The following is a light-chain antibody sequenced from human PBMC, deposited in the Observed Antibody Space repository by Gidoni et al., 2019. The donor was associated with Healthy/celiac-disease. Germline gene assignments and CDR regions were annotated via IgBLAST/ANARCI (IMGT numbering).Light chain of an antibody. J-gene: IGKJ2*04. Sequence: DIVMTPFPRSPPVTPGEPATISCRSSQSFLHSNGYNYLDWYLQKSGQSPQLLIYLGSNRASGVPDRFSGSGSGTDFTLKISRVEAEDVGVYYCMQARQTPCSFGQGTKLEIK. V-gene: IGKV2-28*01. CDR2: LGS. CDR1: QSFLHSNGYNY. CDR3: MQARQTPCS.